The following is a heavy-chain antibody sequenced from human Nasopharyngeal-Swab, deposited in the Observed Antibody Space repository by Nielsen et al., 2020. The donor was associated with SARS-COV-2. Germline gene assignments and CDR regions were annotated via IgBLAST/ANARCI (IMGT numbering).Heavy chain of an antibody. J-gene: IGHJ6*02. CDR1: GGSISSYY. V-gene: IGHV4-59*01. D-gene: IGHD3-3*01. CDR2: IYYSGST. CDR3: ARAGYDFWSGYYSGYYYGTDV. Sequence: SETLSLTCTVSGGSISSYYWSWIRQPPGKGLEWIGYIYYSGSTNYNPSLKSRVTISVDTSKNQFSLKLSSVTAADTAVYYCARAGYDFWSGYYSGYYYGTDVWGQGTTVTVSS.